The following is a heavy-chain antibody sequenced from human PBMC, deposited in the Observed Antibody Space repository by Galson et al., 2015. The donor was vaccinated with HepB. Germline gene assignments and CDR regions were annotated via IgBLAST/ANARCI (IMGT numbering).Heavy chain of an antibody. CDR2: IRYDEYEY. J-gene: IGHJ4*02. V-gene: IGHV3-7*03. CDR1: GFSFSDYW. Sequence: SLRLSCAASGFSFSDYWMSWIRQAPGKRPEWVANIRYDEYEYYYADFVKGRFTISRDNARNSVFLQMSSLRRDDTAVCYCVRDRTYKGGNFFDFWGQGALVTVSS. CDR3: VRDRTYKGGNFFDF. D-gene: IGHD3-10*01.